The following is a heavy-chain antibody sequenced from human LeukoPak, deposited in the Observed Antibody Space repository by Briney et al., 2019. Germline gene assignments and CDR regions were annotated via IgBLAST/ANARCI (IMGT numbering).Heavy chain of an antibody. V-gene: IGHV4-59*01. CDR1: GGSLSSYY. D-gene: IGHD3-10*01. CDR2: IYYSGST. CDR3: ASTEYYYGSDSWDCDY. J-gene: IGHJ4*02. Sequence: SETLSLTCTVSGGSLSSYYWGWIRQPPGKGLEWIGYIYYSGSTNYNPSLKSRVTISVDTSKNQFSLKLSTVTAADTAVYYCASTEYYYGSDSWDCDYWGQGNLVTVSS.